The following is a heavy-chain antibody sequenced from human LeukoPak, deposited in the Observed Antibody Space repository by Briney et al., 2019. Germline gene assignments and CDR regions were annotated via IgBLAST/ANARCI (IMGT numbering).Heavy chain of an antibody. CDR3: ARAPVSIRDLNYGGAIYWYFDL. CDR1: GGSISSSSYY. D-gene: IGHD3-16*01. CDR2: IYYSGST. J-gene: IGHJ2*01. V-gene: IGHV4-39*07. Sequence: PSETLSLTCTVSGGSISSSSYYWGWIRQPPGKGLEWIGSIYYSGSTYYNPSLKSRVTISVDTSKNQFSLKLSSVTAADTAVYYCARAPVSIRDLNYGGAIYWYFDLWGRGTLVTVSS.